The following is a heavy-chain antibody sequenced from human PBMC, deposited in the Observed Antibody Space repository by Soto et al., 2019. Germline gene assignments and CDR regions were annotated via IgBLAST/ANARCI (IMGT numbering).Heavy chain of an antibody. CDR3: ARVIVTPYYYYYYYMDV. CDR1: GGSISSGGYY. V-gene: IGHV4-31*03. J-gene: IGHJ6*03. D-gene: IGHD4-4*01. CDR2: IDYSGST. Sequence: QVQLQESGPGLVKPSQTLSLTCTVSGGSISSGGYYWSWIRQHPGKGLEWIGYIDYSGSTYYNPSLKSRVTISVDTSKNQFSLKLSSVTAADTAVYYCARVIVTPYYYYYYYMDVWGKGTTVTVSS.